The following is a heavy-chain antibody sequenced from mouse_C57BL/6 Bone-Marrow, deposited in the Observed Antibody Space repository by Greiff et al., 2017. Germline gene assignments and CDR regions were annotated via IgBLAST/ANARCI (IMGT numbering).Heavy chain of an antibody. CDR2: ISSGGSYT. V-gene: IGHV5-6*01. CDR1: GFTFSSYG. Sequence: EVKVVESGGDLVKPGGSLKLSCAASGFTFSSYGMSWVRQTPDKRLEWVATISSGGSYTYYPDSVKGRFTISRDNAKNTLYLQMSSLKSEDTAMYYCARQGVWLRRGDYFDYWGQGTTLTVSS. D-gene: IGHD2-2*01. CDR3: ARQGVWLRRGDYFDY. J-gene: IGHJ2*01.